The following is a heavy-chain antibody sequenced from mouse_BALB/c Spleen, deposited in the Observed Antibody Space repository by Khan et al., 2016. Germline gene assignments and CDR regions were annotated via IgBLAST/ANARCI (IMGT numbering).Heavy chain of an antibody. CDR3: ARHVSGNYHYHAMDY. V-gene: IGHV5-6*01. Sequence: EVELVESGGDLVKSGGSLKLSCAASGFTFSSYGMSWVRQTPDKRLEWVATISNGGSYTYYPDSVKGRFTISRDNAKNTLYLQMSSLKSEDTAMYYCARHVSGNYHYHAMDYWGRGTSVTVSS. CDR2: ISNGGSYT. CDR1: GFTFSSYG. D-gene: IGHD2-1*01. J-gene: IGHJ4*01.